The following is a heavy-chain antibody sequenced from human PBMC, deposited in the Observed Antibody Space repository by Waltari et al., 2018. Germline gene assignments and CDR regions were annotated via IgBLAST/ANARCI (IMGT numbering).Heavy chain of an antibody. Sequence: QLQLQESGPGLVKPSETLSLTCVVSGGSIIRPAYYWGWVRQPPGKGLEFIGSMYYSGSTYYNPSLKSRVTISVDTSQNQFSLRLSSVTAADTAVYYCARQDYYYVKGYFDLWGRGTLVTVSS. CDR1: GGSIIRPAYY. CDR3: ARQDYYYVKGYFDL. V-gene: IGHV4-39*01. D-gene: IGHD3-22*01. J-gene: IGHJ2*01. CDR2: MYYSGST.